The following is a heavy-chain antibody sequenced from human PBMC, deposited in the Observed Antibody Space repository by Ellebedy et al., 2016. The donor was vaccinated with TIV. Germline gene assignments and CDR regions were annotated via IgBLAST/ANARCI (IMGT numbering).Heavy chain of an antibody. CDR3: ARGGYYYDSSGYPDAFDI. Sequence: ASVKVSXKASGYTFTSYGISWVRQAPGQGLGWMGWISAYNGNTNYAQKLQGRVTMTTDTSTSTAYMELRSLRSDDTAVYYCARGGYYYDSSGYPDAFDIWGQGTMVTVSS. CDR2: ISAYNGNT. J-gene: IGHJ3*02. CDR1: GYTFTSYG. D-gene: IGHD3-22*01. V-gene: IGHV1-18*01.